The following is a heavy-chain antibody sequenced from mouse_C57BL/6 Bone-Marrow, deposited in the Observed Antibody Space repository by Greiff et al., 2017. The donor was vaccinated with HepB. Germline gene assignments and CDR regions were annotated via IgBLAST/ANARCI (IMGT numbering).Heavy chain of an antibody. J-gene: IGHJ4*01. Sequence: DVHLVESGGGLVQPGGSMKLSCVASGFTFSNYWMNWVRQSPEKGLEWVAQIRLKSDNYATHYAESVKGRFTISRDDSKSSVYLQMNNLRAEDTGIYYCTEGNWEAMDYWGQGTSVTVSS. CDR3: TEGNWEAMDY. CDR1: GFTFSNYW. V-gene: IGHV6-3*01. D-gene: IGHD4-1*01. CDR2: IRLKSDNYAT.